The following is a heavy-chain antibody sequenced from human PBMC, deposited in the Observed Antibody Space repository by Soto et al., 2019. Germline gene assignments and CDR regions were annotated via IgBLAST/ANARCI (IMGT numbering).Heavy chain of an antibody. J-gene: IGHJ6*02. Sequence: SETLSLTCAVGGGSFRKYYWSWIRQPPGKGLEWIGEINQSGTTHYNPSLKRRLNITIDTSKNQFSLKLTSVTAADTATYYCARDIITVIGGQIYYYFGMDVWGQGTKVTVS. D-gene: IGHD3-10*01. CDR1: GGSFRKYY. V-gene: IGHV4-34*01. CDR3: ARDIITVIGGQIYYYFGMDV. CDR2: INQSGTT.